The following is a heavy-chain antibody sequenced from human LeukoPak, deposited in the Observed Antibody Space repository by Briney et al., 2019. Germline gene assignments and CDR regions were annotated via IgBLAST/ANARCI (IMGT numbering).Heavy chain of an antibody. CDR3: ASYSGYAQ. D-gene: IGHD5-12*01. Sequence: ASVKVSCKASGYTFTSYDVNWVRQATGQGLEWMGWMNPNSGNTGYAQKFQGRVTISRNTSITTAYMELSGLTSEDTAVYYCASYSGYAQWGQGTLVTVSS. J-gene: IGHJ4*02. CDR1: GYTFTSYD. V-gene: IGHV1-8*03. CDR2: MNPNSGNT.